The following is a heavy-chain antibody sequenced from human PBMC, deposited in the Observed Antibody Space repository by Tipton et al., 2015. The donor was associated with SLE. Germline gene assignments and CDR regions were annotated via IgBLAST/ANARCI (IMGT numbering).Heavy chain of an antibody. CDR2: MYYSGST. Sequence: TLSLTCAVSGGSISSKTYYWGWIRQPPGKGLEWIGSMYYSGSTYYNPSLKSRVTISVDTSKNQFSLKLSSVTAADTAVYYCARRDYYDSSGYYSYYFDYWGQGTLVTVSS. J-gene: IGHJ4*02. CDR3: ARRDYYDSSGYYSYYFDY. D-gene: IGHD3-22*01. V-gene: IGHV4-39*01. CDR1: GGSISSKTYY.